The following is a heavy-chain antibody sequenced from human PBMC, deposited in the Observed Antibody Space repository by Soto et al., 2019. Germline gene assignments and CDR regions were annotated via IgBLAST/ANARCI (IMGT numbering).Heavy chain of an antibody. CDR1: GFTFTSYG. Sequence: ASMKVSCKASGFTFTSYGISWVRQAPGQGLEWMGWISAYNGNTNYAQKLQGRVTMTTDTSTSTAYMELRSLRSDDTAVYYCARDRARPSLNWFDPWGQGTLVTVSS. J-gene: IGHJ5*02. V-gene: IGHV1-18*01. CDR2: ISAYNGNT. CDR3: ARDRARPSLNWFDP.